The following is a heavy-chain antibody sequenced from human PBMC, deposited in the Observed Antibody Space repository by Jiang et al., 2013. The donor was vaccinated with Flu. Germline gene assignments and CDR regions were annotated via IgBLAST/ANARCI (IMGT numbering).Heavy chain of an antibody. J-gene: IGHJ3*02. CDR1: GGSISSYY. Sequence: GPGLVKPSETLSLTCTVSGGSISSYYWSWIRQPPGKGLEWIGYIYYSGSTNYNPSLRSRVTLSVDTSKNQFSLRLSSVTAADTAVYYCARDGTVTSVGAFDIWGQGTMVTVSS. CDR2: IYYSGST. V-gene: IGHV4-59*01. D-gene: IGHD4-17*01. CDR3: ARDGTVTSVGAFDI.